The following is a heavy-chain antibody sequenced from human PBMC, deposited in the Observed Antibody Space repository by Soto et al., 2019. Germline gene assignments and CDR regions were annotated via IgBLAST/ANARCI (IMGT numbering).Heavy chain of an antibody. Sequence: QVQLVESGGGVVQPGRSLRLSCAASGFSFSTYGMHWVRQAPGKGLEWVAVISYDGSNKYHTDSVKGRFTISRDNSKNTXYXXMNSLRAEDTAVYYCAKDREGYYYDISGYYYGFDYWGQGTLVTVSS. V-gene: IGHV3-30*18. J-gene: IGHJ4*02. CDR2: ISYDGSNK. CDR1: GFSFSTYG. D-gene: IGHD3-22*01. CDR3: AKDREGYYYDISGYYYGFDY.